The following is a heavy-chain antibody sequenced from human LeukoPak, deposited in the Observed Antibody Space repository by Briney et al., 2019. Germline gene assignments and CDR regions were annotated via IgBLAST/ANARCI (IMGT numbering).Heavy chain of an antibody. CDR3: ARDWPGGGNSGRALDI. J-gene: IGHJ3*02. Sequence: ASVKVSCKASGYTFTNFGISWVRQAPGQGLEWMGWISAYNGITNYAQNLQGRVTMTTDTSTTTDYMELRSLRSDDTAVYYCARDWPGGGNSGRALDIWGQGTMVTVSS. D-gene: IGHD4-23*01. CDR2: ISAYNGIT. V-gene: IGHV1-18*01. CDR1: GYTFTNFG.